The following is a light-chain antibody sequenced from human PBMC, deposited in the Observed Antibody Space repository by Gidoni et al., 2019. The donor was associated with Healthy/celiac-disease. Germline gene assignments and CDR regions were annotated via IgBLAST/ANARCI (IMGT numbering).Light chain of an antibody. CDR2: KIS. CDR1: QSLVHSDGNTY. V-gene: IGKV2-24*01. CDR3: TQATQFPQT. J-gene: IGKJ1*01. Sequence: DLVMTQTPLPSPVTLGQPASISCRSSQSLVHSDGNTYLSWLQQRPGQPPRLLMYKISNRFAGIPDRCNCSGAGTDFTLKLSRVEAEDVGVYYGTQATQFPQTFGQGTKVEIK.